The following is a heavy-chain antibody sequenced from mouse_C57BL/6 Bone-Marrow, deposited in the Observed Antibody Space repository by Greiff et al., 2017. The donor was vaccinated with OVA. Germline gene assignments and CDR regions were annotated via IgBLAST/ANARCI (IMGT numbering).Heavy chain of an antibody. Sequence: VQLQQSGAELARPGASVKLSCKASGYTLTSYGISWVKQRTGQGLEWIGEIYPRSGNTYYNEKFKGKATLTADKSSSTAYMELRSLTSEDSAVYFCARDKFYYDYFDDWGQGTTLTVSS. V-gene: IGHV1-81*01. CDR3: ARDKFYYDYFDD. J-gene: IGHJ2*01. CDR1: GYTLTSYG. CDR2: IYPRSGNT. D-gene: IGHD2-4*01.